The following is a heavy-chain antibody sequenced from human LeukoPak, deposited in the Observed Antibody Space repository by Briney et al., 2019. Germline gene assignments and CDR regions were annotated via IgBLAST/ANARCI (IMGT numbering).Heavy chain of an antibody. D-gene: IGHD2-8*01. CDR2: ISDSGDYT. J-gene: IGHJ4*02. CDR3: AKDTSIGKYCTNGVCSPFDY. CDR1: GFTFSSYA. V-gene: IGHV3-23*01. Sequence: PGGSLTLSCAGSGFTFSSYAMSWVRQAPGQGLEWVSVISDSGDYTSYADSVRGRFTISRDNSRNTLYLQMISLRPEDTAVYYCAKDTSIGKYCTNGVCSPFDYRGQGTLVTVSS.